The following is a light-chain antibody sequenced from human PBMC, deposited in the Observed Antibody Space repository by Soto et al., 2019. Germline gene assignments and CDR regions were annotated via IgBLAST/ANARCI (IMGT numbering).Light chain of an antibody. V-gene: IGKV1-27*01. Sequence: VQMTQSPSSLSASVGDRVTITCRASQDVYTFLAWYRQRPGRAPELLIYDASTLQAGVPSRFSGDGFGTHFILTISSLQPEDVATYYCQHYYKAPWTFGQGTKV. CDR1: QDVYTF. CDR2: DAS. J-gene: IGKJ1*01. CDR3: QHYYKAPWT.